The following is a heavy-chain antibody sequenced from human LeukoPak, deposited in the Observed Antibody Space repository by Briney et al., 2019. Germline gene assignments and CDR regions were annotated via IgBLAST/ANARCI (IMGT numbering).Heavy chain of an antibody. V-gene: IGHV3-21*01. CDR3: ARDPVYYDFWSGYFDS. D-gene: IGHD3-3*01. Sequence: GGSLRLSCAASGFTFSSYSMNWVRQAPGKGLEWVSSISSSSSYIYYADSVKGRFTISRDNAKNSLYLQMNSLRAEDTAVYYCARDPVYYDFWSGYFDSWGQGIQVTVSS. CDR1: GFTFSSYS. J-gene: IGHJ4*02. CDR2: ISSSSSYI.